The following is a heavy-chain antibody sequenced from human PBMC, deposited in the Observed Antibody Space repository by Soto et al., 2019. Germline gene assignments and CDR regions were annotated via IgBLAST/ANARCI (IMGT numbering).Heavy chain of an antibody. V-gene: IGHV2-26*01. Sequence: QVTLKESGPVLVKPTETLTLTCTVSVFSLSNARMGVSWIRQPPVKALEWLAHIFSNDEKSYSTYLKSRLTISKDTSKSQVVLTMTNMDPVDTATYYCARHYYDYIWGSYRPFDYWGQGTLVTVSS. CDR3: ARHYYDYIWGSYRPFDY. D-gene: IGHD3-16*02. J-gene: IGHJ4*02. CDR1: VFSLSNARMG. CDR2: IFSNDEK.